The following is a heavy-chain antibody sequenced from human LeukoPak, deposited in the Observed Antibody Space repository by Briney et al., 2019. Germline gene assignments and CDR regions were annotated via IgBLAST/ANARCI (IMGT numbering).Heavy chain of an antibody. J-gene: IGHJ4*02. CDR1: GFTFSSYW. CDR3: ARVSGYSYGNFDY. Sequence: PGGSLRLSCAASGFTFSSYWMSWVRQAPGKGLEWVANIKQDGSEKYYVDSVKGRFTISRDNAKNSLYLQMNSLRAEDTAVYYCARVSGYSYGNFDYWGQGALVTVSS. V-gene: IGHV3-7*01. CDR2: IKQDGSEK. D-gene: IGHD5-18*01.